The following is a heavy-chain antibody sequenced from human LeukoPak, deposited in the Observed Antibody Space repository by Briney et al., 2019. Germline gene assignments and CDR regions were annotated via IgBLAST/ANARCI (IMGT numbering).Heavy chain of an antibody. J-gene: IGHJ4*02. Sequence: GGSLRLSCAASGFTFSSYTMSWIRQAPGKGLEWVSTITTSDGNTYYADSVKGRFTVSRDNSKNTLFLQMNSLRAEDTAVYYCAKDGGLWVSAHWGDSWGRGTLVTVSS. CDR3: AKDGGLWVSAHWGDS. D-gene: IGHD7-27*01. V-gene: IGHV3-23*01. CDR2: ITTSDGNT. CDR1: GFTFSSYT.